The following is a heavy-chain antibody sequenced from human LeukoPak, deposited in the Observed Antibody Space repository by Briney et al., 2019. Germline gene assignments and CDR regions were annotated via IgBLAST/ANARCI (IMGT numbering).Heavy chain of an antibody. D-gene: IGHD3-10*01. CDR3: ARHNVSTYYGSRDY. V-gene: IGHV4-39*01. CDR1: GGSISSSSYY. J-gene: IGHJ4*02. Sequence: SETLSLTCTVSGGSISSSSYYWGWIRQPPGKGLEWIGSIYYSGSTYYNPSLKSRVTISVDTSKNQFSLKLSSVTAADTAVYYCARHNVSTYYGSRDYWGQGTLVTVSS. CDR2: IYYSGST.